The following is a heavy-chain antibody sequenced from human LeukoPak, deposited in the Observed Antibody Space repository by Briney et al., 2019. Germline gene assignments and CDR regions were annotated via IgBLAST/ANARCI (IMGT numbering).Heavy chain of an antibody. CDR2: IYYSGST. Sequence: PSETLSLTCSVSGGSISSYYWSWIRQSPGKGLEWIGYIYYSGSTNYNPFLKSRVTISVDTSKNQFSLKLSSVTAADTAVYYCARYDYGDYVFDYWGQGTLVTVSS. CDR1: GGSISSYY. V-gene: IGHV4-59*08. CDR3: ARYDYGDYVFDY. J-gene: IGHJ4*02. D-gene: IGHD4-17*01.